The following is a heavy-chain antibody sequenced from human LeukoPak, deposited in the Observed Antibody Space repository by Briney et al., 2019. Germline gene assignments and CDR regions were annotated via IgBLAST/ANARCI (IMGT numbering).Heavy chain of an antibody. D-gene: IGHD6-13*01. CDR3: AREGVWRQQLVDYYYGMDV. CDR2: ISGSGSPT. Sequence: PGGSLRLSCAASGFTFTTYAMSWVRQAPGKGLEWVSAISGSGSPTYYADSVKGRFTISRDNSKNTLYLQMNSLRAEDTAVYYCAREGVWRQQLVDYYYGMDVWGQGTTVTVSS. V-gene: IGHV3-23*01. J-gene: IGHJ6*02. CDR1: GFTFTTYA.